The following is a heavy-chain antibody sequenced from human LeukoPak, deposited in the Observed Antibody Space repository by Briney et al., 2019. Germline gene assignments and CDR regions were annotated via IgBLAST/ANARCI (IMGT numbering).Heavy chain of an antibody. CDR3: ARDSIAVAGPSPFDY. CDR2: ISAYSGNT. CDR1: GYTFTSYG. Sequence: ASVKVSCKASGYTFTSYGISWVRQAPGQGLEWMGWISAYSGNTNYAQKLQGRVTMTTDTSTSTAYMELRSLRSDATAVYYCARDSIAVAGPSPFDYWGQGTLVTVSS. D-gene: IGHD6-19*01. J-gene: IGHJ4*02. V-gene: IGHV1-18*01.